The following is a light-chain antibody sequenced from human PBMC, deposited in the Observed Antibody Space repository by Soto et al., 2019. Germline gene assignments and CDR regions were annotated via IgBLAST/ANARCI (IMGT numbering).Light chain of an antibody. V-gene: IGLV1-44*01. CDR2: SNN. J-gene: IGLJ1*01. Sequence: QSVLTQPPSASGTPRQRVTISCSGSSSNIGSNTVNWYQQLPGTAPTLLIFSNNQPPSGIPDRFSGYKSGTTASLAISGLQSADEADYYCAGWDYSLNGYVVVNGTKLTVL. CDR3: AGWDYSLNGYV. CDR1: SSNIGSNT.